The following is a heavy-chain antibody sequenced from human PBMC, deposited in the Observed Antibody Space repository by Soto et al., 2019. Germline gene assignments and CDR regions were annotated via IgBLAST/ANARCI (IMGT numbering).Heavy chain of an antibody. CDR1: GFTFSNAW. Sequence: PGGSLRLSCAASGFTFSNAWMNWVRQAPGKGLEWVGRIKSKTDGGTTDYAAPVKGRFTISRDDSKNTLYLQMNSLKTEDTAVYYCTTFYGIFGVVITGPQPYYFDYWGQGTLVTVSS. J-gene: IGHJ4*02. V-gene: IGHV3-15*07. CDR2: IKSKTDGGTT. D-gene: IGHD3-3*01. CDR3: TTFYGIFGVVITGPQPYYFDY.